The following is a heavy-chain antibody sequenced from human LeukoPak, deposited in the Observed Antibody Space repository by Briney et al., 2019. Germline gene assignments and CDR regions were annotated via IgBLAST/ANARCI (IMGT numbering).Heavy chain of an antibody. V-gene: IGHV4-59*01. CDR2: IYYSGTT. CDR3: ARGRYGTISRGWFDP. CDR1: GGSISSYY. Sequence: SETLSLTCTVSGGSISSYYWSWIRQPPGKGLERIGYIYYSGTTNYNSSLKSRVTISVDTSKKQFSLKLSSVTAADTAVYYCARGRYGTISRGWFDPWGQGTLVTVSS. D-gene: IGHD1-1*01. J-gene: IGHJ5*02.